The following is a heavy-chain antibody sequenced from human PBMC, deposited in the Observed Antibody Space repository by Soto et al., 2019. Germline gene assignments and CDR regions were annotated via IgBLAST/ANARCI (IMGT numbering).Heavy chain of an antibody. CDR3: ARERGSYYFDY. CDR1: GGSISSYY. CDR2: IYYSGST. D-gene: IGHD2-15*01. J-gene: IGHJ4*02. Sequence: ETLSLTCTVSGGSISSYYWSWIRQPPGKGLEWIGYIYYSGSTNYNPSLKSRVTISVDTSKNQFSLKLSSVTAADTAVYYCARERGSYYFDYWGQGTLVTVSS. V-gene: IGHV4-59*01.